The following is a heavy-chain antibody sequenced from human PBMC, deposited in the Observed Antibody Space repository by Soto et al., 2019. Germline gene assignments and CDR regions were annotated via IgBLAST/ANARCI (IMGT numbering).Heavy chain of an antibody. J-gene: IGHJ4*02. CDR2: ISYSGST. CDR1: SGSISTSGYY. V-gene: IGHV4-39*02. CDR3: AGGVSRFSVAVAAFDY. Sequence: SETLSLTCSVSSGSISTSGYYWGWIRQPPGTGLEWIGGISYSGSTYYNPSLRSRLTISVDTSKNHFSLKLTSVTAADTAVYFWAGGVSRFSVAVAAFDYWPQEPLAPFPS. D-gene: IGHD6-19*01.